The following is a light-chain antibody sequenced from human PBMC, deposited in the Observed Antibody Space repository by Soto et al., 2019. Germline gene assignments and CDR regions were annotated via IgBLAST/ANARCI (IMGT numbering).Light chain of an antibody. CDR1: QSVGSN. J-gene: IGKJ5*01. CDR3: QQYDKWPYT. V-gene: IGKV3-15*01. CDR2: GAF. Sequence: EIVLTQPPATLSVSPGERATLSCRTSQSVGSNLAWYQQKPGQAPRLLIYGAFIRAPGFPVTFRGTGSGSEFTLTITSLQSEDGALYYCQQYDKWPYTFGQGTRLEIK.